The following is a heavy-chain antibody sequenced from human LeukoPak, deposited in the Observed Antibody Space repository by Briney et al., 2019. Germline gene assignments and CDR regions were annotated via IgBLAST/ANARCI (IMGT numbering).Heavy chain of an antibody. CDR1: GGSFSGYY. D-gene: IGHD5-18*01. CDR3: ARGPRMRYTAIVY. CDR2: INHSGST. Sequence: PSETLSLTCAVYGGSFSGYYWSWIRQPPGKGLEWIGEINHSGSTNYNPSLKSRVTISVDTSKNQFSLKLSSVTAAGTAVYYCARGPRMRYTAIVYWGQGTLVTVSS. J-gene: IGHJ4*02. V-gene: IGHV4-34*01.